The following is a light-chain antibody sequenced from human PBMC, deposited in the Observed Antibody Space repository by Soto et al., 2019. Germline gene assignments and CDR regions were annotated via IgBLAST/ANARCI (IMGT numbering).Light chain of an antibody. CDR2: DVS. J-gene: IGKJ5*01. CDR1: QGVTTN. Sequence: EIRMKQPPGTLSVSQGERATLSCSAAQGVTTNFAWYQQKSGQSPRLLIYDVSNRATGVPARFSGSGSETDFTLTISGLRSEDSAVYFCQQYNNWPFSFGQGTRLEIK. CDR3: QQYNNWPFS. V-gene: IGKV3-15*01.